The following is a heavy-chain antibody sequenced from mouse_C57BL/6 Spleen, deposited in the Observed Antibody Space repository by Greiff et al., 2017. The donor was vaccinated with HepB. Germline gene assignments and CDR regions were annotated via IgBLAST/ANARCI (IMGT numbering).Heavy chain of an antibody. CDR1: GYTFTSYG. CDR2: IYPRSGNT. Sequence: QVQLKQSGAELARPGASVKLSCKASGYTFTSYGISWVKQRTGQGLEWIGEIYPRSGNTYYNEKFKGKATLTADKSSSTAYMELRSLTSEDSAVYFCAREREVLRLFDYWGQGTTLTVSS. J-gene: IGHJ2*01. D-gene: IGHD1-2*01. CDR3: AREREVLRLFDY. V-gene: IGHV1-81*01.